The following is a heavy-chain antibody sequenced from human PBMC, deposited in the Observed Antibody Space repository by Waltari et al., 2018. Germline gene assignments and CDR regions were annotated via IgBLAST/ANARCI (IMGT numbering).Heavy chain of an antibody. D-gene: IGHD2-2*01. CDR2: MNPNSGNT. V-gene: IGHV1-8*01. J-gene: IGHJ6*02. CDR3: ARGIVVVPAAELYYYYGMDV. Sequence: QVQLVQSGAEVKKPGASVKVSCKASGYTFTSYDINWVRQATGHGLEWMGWMNPNSGNTGYAQKFQGRVTMTRNTSISTAYMELSSLRSEDTAVYYCARGIVVVPAAELYYYYGMDVWGQGTTVTVSS. CDR1: GYTFTSYD.